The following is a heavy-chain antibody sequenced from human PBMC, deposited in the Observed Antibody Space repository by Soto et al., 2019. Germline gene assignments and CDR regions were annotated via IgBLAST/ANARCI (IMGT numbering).Heavy chain of an antibody. CDR1: GGSISSYY. J-gene: IGHJ3*02. D-gene: IGHD2-15*01. CDR3: ERIAGGSHDAFDI. Sequence: SETLSLTCTVSGGSISSYYWSWIRQPPGKGLEWIWYIYYSGSTNYNPSLKSRVTISVDTPKNQFSRKLSSVTAADTSVCYSERIAGGSHDAFDIWGQGTMVTVSS. V-gene: IGHV4-59*01. CDR2: IYYSGST.